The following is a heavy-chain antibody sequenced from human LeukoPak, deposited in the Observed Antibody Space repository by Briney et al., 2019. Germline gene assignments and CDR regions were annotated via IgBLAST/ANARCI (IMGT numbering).Heavy chain of an antibody. J-gene: IGHJ4*02. Sequence: ASVKVSCKASGYTFTSYGVTWVRQAPGQGLEWMGLTSGYNGNTKYAQKLQGRVTMTTNAATSTAYMELRSLRSDDTAVYYCARRYCSGGSCNSWFDYWGQGTLVTVSS. D-gene: IGHD2-15*01. V-gene: IGHV1-18*01. CDR2: TSGYNGNT. CDR1: GYTFTSYG. CDR3: ARRYCSGGSCNSWFDY.